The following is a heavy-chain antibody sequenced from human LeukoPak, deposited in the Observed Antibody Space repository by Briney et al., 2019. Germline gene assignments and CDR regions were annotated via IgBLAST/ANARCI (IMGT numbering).Heavy chain of an antibody. V-gene: IGHV3-7*03. CDR1: GFTFSNYW. D-gene: IGHD1-26*01. CDR2: IKQDESEK. CDR3: AKDLTTGTTIWSFDY. J-gene: IGHJ4*02. Sequence: GGSLRLSCAASGFTFSNYWMSWVRQAPGKGLEWVANIKQDESEKYYVDSVKGRFTISRDNAKNSLYLQMNSLRAEDTAVYYCAKDLTTGTTIWSFDYWGQGTLVTVSS.